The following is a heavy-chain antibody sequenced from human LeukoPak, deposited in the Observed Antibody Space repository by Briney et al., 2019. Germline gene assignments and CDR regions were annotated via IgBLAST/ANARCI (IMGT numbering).Heavy chain of an antibody. D-gene: IGHD6-19*01. CDR3: ARPVAGMEYYFDY. J-gene: IGHJ4*02. Sequence: SSETLSPTCTVSGGSISSSSYYWGWIRQPPGKGLEWIGSIYYSGSTYYNPSLKSRVTISVDTSKNQFSLKLSSVTAADTAVYYCARPVAGMEYYFDYWGQGTLVTVSS. CDR2: IYYSGST. V-gene: IGHV4-39*01. CDR1: GGSISSSSYY.